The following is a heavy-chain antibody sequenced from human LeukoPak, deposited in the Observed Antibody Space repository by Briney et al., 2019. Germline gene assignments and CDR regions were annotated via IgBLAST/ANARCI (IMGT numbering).Heavy chain of an antibody. CDR3: ASGYRQRAPYYYYYYMDV. Sequence: ASVKVSCKASGYTFTSYGISWVRQAPGQGLEWMGGIIPIFGTANYAQKFQGRVTITADESTSTAYMELSSLRSEDTAVYYCASGYRQRAPYYYYYYMDVWGKGTTVTVSS. CDR1: GYTFTSYG. J-gene: IGHJ6*03. V-gene: IGHV1-69*13. D-gene: IGHD5-12*01. CDR2: IIPIFGTA.